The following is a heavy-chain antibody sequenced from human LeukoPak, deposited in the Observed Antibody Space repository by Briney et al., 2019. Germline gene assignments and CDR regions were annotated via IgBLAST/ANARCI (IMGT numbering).Heavy chain of an antibody. CDR3: ARDLQVWAYYFDY. Sequence: GGSLRLSCAASGFTFSSYGMNWVRQAPGKGLEWVSYISSSSSTIYYADSVKGRFTVSRDNAKNPLYLQMNSLRAEDTAVYYCARDLQVWAYYFDYWGQGTLVTVSS. CDR2: ISSSSSTI. V-gene: IGHV3-48*01. J-gene: IGHJ4*02. CDR1: GFTFSSYG. D-gene: IGHD3-16*01.